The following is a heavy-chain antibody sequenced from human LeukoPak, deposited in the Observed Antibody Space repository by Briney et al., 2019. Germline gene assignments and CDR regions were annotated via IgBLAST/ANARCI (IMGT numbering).Heavy chain of an antibody. CDR2: INHSGST. CDR1: GGSFSGYY. Sequence: SETLSLTCAVYGGSFSGYYWSWIRQPPGKGLEWIGEINHSGSTNYNPSLKSRVTISVDTSKNQFSLKLSSVTAADTAVYYCARLHPRDYWGQGTLVTVSS. CDR3: ARLHPRDY. J-gene: IGHJ4*02. V-gene: IGHV4-34*01.